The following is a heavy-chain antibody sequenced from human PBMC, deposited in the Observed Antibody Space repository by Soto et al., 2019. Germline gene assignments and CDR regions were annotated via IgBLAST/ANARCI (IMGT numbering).Heavy chain of an antibody. CDR1: GYTFTSYG. Sequence: QVQLVQSGAEVKKPGASVKVSCKASGYTFTSYGISWVRQAPGQGLEWMGWISAYNGNTNYAQKLKGRVTMTTDTSTSTAYMELRSLRSDDTAVYYCARDVDTAMVSDYYYGMDVWGQGTTVTVSS. CDR2: ISAYNGNT. V-gene: IGHV1-18*01. J-gene: IGHJ6*02. CDR3: ARDVDTAMVSDYYYGMDV. D-gene: IGHD5-18*01.